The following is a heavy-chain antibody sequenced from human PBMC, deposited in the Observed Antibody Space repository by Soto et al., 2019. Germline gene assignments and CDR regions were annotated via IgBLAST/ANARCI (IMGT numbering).Heavy chain of an antibody. J-gene: IGHJ3*02. V-gene: IGHV4-34*01. D-gene: IGHD3-9*01. CDR1: GGSFITYY. Sequence: SETLSLTCVVSGGSFITYYYNWIRQSPGKGLEWIGEINHSGSNNYSPSLKSRVTMSLDTSKNHFSLKLTSVTAADTAVYYCARGGSNDWQVAFDIWGQGTMVTVSS. CDR3: ARGGSNDWQVAFDI. CDR2: INHSGSN.